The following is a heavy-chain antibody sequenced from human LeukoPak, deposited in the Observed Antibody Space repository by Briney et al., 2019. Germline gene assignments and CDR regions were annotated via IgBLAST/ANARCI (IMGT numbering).Heavy chain of an antibody. CDR2: IYYSGST. J-gene: IGHJ5*02. D-gene: IGHD6-19*01. V-gene: IGHV4-39*07. CDR3: ARRRRVAVAGPNWFDP. Sequence: SETLSLTCTVSGGSISSSSYYWGWIRQPPGKGLEWIGSIYYSGSTYYNPSLKSRVTISVDTSKNQFSLKLSSVTAADTAVYYCARRRRVAVAGPNWFDPWGQGTLVTVSS. CDR1: GGSISSSSYY.